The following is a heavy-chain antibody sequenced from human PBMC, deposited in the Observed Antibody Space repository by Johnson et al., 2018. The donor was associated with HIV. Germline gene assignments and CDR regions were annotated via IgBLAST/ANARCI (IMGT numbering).Heavy chain of an antibody. V-gene: IGHV3-30*03. CDR1: GFTFSSYG. Sequence: QVQLVESGGGVVQPGRSLRLSCAASGFTFSSYGMHWVRQAPGKGLEWVAVISYDGSNKYYVDSVKGRFTISRDNSKNTLYLQMNSLRAKDKAVYYCARNSHSSNWYEWEAFDIWGQGTMVTVSS. D-gene: IGHD6-13*01. CDR3: ARNSHSSNWYEWEAFDI. CDR2: ISYDGSNK. J-gene: IGHJ3*02.